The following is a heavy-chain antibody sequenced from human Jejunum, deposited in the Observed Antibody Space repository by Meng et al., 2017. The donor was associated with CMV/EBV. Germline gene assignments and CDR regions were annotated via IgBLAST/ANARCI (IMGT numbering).Heavy chain of an antibody. D-gene: IGHD1-1*01. J-gene: IGHJ5*02. CDR1: VFNFSSYA. CDR2: ISGSGGST. CDR3: AKMTTAYNWFDP. V-gene: IGHV3-23*01. Sequence: CAASVFNFSSYAMSWVRQAPGKGLEWVSAISGSGGSTYYADSVKGRFTISRDNSKNTLYLQMNSLRAEDTAVYYCAKMTTAYNWFDPWGQGTLVTVSS.